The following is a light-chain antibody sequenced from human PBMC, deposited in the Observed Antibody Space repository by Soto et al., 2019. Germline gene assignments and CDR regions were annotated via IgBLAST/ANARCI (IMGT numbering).Light chain of an antibody. J-gene: IGLJ2*01. CDR2: GNI. CDR3: TSYAGSNKLV. CDR1: SSNIGAGYD. Sequence: QSALTQPPSVSGAPGQRVTISCTGSSSNIGAGYDVHWYQQRPGTAPKLLIFGNINRPSGVPDRFSGSKSGNTASLTVSGLQAEDEAAYYCTSYAGSNKLVFGGGTKLTVL. V-gene: IGLV1-40*01.